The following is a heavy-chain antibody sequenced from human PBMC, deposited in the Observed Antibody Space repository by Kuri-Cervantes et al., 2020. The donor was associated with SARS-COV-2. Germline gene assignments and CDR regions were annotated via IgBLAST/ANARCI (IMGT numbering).Heavy chain of an antibody. J-gene: IGHJ4*02. Sequence: GGSLRLSCAASGFTFSTFWMSWVRQAPGKGLEWVANIKQDGSEKYYVDSVKGRFTISRDNSKNTLYLQMNSLRAEDTAVYYCARGGWDYGDSLGYFDYWGQGTLVNVSS. V-gene: IGHV3-7*03. CDR3: ARGGWDYGDSLGYFDY. CDR2: IKQDGSEK. D-gene: IGHD4-17*01. CDR1: GFTFSTFW.